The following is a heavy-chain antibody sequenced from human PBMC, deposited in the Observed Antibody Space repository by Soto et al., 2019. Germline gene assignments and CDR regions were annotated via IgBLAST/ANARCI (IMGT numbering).Heavy chain of an antibody. V-gene: IGHV3-11*01. CDR3: AGDPYYYGSAF. CDR1: GFRFSDHY. CDR2: ISSSGTTM. Sequence: QVQLVESGGGLVEPVGSLRLSCAASGFRFSDHYMTWIRQAPGKGLEWVSKISSSGTTMYYADSVKGRFTVSRDNAQNSLYLQMNGLRAEDTAVYYCAGDPYYYGSAFWGQGTLVTVSS. D-gene: IGHD3-10*01. J-gene: IGHJ4*02.